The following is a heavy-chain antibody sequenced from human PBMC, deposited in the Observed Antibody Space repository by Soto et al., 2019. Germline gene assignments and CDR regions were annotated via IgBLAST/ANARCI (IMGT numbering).Heavy chain of an antibody. D-gene: IGHD5-12*01. V-gene: IGHV6-1*01. CDR3: AKGENLGPKHGYAFDP. CDR1: GDSVSSNTAS. Sequence: SQTLSLTCAISGDSVSSNTASWNWVRQSPSRGLEWLGRTYSRSKWYNDYAVSVKSRIIINPDTSKNQFSLQLNSVTPEDTAVYYCAKGENLGPKHGYAFDPWGQGILVTVSS. CDR2: TYSRSKWYN. J-gene: IGHJ5*02.